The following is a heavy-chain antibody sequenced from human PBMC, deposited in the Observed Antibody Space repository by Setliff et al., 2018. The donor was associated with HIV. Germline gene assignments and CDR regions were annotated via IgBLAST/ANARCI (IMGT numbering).Heavy chain of an antibody. J-gene: IGHJ4*02. CDR3: ARDAGYIGTSWNY. CDR1: GGTFSSYR. V-gene: IGHV1-69*10. D-gene: IGHD5-12*01. Sequence: VKVSCKASGGTFSSYRISWVRQAPGQGLEYMGGVIPGLGIAYYAQRFQGRVTITADESTSTVYMDLSSLRSEDTAMYYCARDAGYIGTSWNYWGQGTLVTVSS. CDR2: VIPGLGIA.